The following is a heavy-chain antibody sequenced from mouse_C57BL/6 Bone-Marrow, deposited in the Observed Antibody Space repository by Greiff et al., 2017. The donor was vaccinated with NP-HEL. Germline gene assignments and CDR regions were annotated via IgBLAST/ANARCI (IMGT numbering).Heavy chain of an antibody. D-gene: IGHD1-1*01. CDR1: GYTFTDYN. CDR3: ARCYYGDWYFEV. J-gene: IGHJ1*03. CDR2: INPNNGGT. Sequence: VQLKQSGPELVKPGASVKIPCKASGYTFTDYNMDWVKQSHGKSLEWIGDINPNNGGTIYNQKFKGKATLTVDKSSSTAYMELRSLTSEDTAVYYCARCYYGDWYFEVWGTGTTVTVSS. V-gene: IGHV1-18*01.